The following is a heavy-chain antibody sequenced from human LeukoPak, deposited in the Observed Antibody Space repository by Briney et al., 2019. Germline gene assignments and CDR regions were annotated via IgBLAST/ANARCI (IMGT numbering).Heavy chain of an antibody. CDR3: ARVVVTGAFSSWFDP. Sequence: PETLSLTCTASGGSISNSDYLWGWVRQAPGKGLEWIGSLHHTGSAFYHPSLKSRASVSADTSRNQFSLKLTSATAADTSVYFCARVVVTGAFSSWFDPWGQGILVSVSS. CDR1: GGSISNSDYL. J-gene: IGHJ5*02. CDR2: LHHTGSA. D-gene: IGHD2-15*01. V-gene: IGHV4-39*01.